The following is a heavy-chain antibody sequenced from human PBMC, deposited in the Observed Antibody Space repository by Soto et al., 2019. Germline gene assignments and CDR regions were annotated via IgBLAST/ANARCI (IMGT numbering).Heavy chain of an antibody. CDR2: ISSNGVGT. Sequence: EVQLAESGGGLAQPGGSLRLSCAASGFTLSGYAMDWVRQAPGKGLEYVSGISSNGVGTYYANSVQGRFTISRDNSKNPVYLQMCSLRPEDMAVYYCARRARPDFYYMDVWGKGTTVTVSS. D-gene: IGHD6-6*01. V-gene: IGHV3-64*01. CDR1: GFTLSGYA. J-gene: IGHJ6*03. CDR3: ARRARPDFYYMDV.